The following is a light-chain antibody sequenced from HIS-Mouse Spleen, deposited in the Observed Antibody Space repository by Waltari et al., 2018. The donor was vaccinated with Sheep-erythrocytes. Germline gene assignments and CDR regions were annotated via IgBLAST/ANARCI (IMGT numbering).Light chain of an antibody. CDR3: SSYTSSSTPVV. CDR1: NSDVGGYNY. Sequence: QSITISCTGTNSDVGGYNYVSWYQQHPGKAPKLMIYEVSNRPSGVSNRFSGSKSGNTASLTISGLQAEDEADYYCSSYTSSSTPVVFGGGTKLTVL. J-gene: IGLJ2*01. CDR2: EVS. V-gene: IGLV2-14*01.